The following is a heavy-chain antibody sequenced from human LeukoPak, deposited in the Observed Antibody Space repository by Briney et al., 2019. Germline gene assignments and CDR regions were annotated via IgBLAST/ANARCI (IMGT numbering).Heavy chain of an antibody. CDR1: GFTFSSYS. CDR2: ISRSSSYI. CDR3: ARVYQGVAIFDEIDY. J-gene: IGHJ4*02. D-gene: IGHD3-3*01. V-gene: IGHV3-21*01. Sequence: PGGSLRLSCVASGFTFSSYSMNWVRQAPGKGLEWVSSISRSSSYINYADSLKGRFTISRDNAKNSVYLQMNSLRAEDTAVYYCARVYQGVAIFDEIDYWGQGTLVTVSS.